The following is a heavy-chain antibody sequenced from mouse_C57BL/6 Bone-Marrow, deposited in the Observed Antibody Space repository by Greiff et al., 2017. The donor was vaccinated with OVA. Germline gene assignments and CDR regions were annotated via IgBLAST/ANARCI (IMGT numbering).Heavy chain of an antibody. V-gene: IGHV5-17*01. CDR1: GFTFSDYG. Sequence: EVNVVASGGGLVKPGGSLKLSCAASGFTFSDYGMHWVRQAPEKGLEWVAYISSGSSTIYSADTVKGRFTISRDNAKNTLCLQMTSRRSEDTAMYYCAKGYYYAMDYWGQGTSVTVSS. J-gene: IGHJ4*01. CDR2: ISSGSSTI. CDR3: AKGYYYAMDY.